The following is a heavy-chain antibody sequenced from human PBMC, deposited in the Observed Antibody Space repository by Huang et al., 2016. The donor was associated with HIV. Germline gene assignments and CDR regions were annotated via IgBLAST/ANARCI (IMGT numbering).Heavy chain of an antibody. Sequence: QLQLQESGPGLVKPSETLSLTCTVSDGSISSSSYYWGWIRQPPGKGLEWIATLFYDGNTYYNPSLKRRVTISVDTSKNQFSLNLSSVTAADTAVYYCAAMVRGVISYFDYWGQGTLVTVSS. CDR1: DGSISSSSYY. J-gene: IGHJ4*02. V-gene: IGHV4-39*01. CDR3: AAMVRGVISYFDY. D-gene: IGHD3-10*01. CDR2: LFYDGNT.